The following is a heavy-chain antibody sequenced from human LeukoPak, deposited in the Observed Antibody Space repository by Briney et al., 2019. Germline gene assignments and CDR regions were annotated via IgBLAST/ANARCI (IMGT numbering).Heavy chain of an antibody. CDR1: GGSISTSNYY. J-gene: IGHJ4*02. D-gene: IGHD7-27*01. V-gene: IGHV4-39*01. Sequence: KPSETLSLTCTVSGGSISTSNYYWAWIRQPPGKGLQWIGRIYYRGNTYYNPSLKSRVTMSVETSKNQFSLRLTSVTAADTALYYCARGTIPPRNATEQKTGTYYWGQGTLVTVSS. CDR3: ARGTIPPRNATEQKTGTYY. CDR2: IYYRGNT.